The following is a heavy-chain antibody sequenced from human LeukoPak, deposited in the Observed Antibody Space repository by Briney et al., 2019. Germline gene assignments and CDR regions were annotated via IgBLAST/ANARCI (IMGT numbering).Heavy chain of an antibody. CDR1: GFTFDDYA. CDR2: ISWNSGSI. Sequence: GGSLRLSCAASGFTFDDYAMHWVRQAPGKGLEWVSGISWNSGSIGYADSVKGRFTISRDNAKNSLYLQMDSLRAEDTASYYCAKDIGSHQWELRDWGQGTLVTVSS. CDR3: AKDIGSHQWELRD. D-gene: IGHD1-26*01. J-gene: IGHJ4*02. V-gene: IGHV3-9*01.